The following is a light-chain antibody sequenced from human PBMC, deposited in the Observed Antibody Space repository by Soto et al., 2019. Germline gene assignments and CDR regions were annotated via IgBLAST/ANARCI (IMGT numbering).Light chain of an antibody. CDR2: EDS. V-gene: IGLV2-14*02. Sequence: QSALTQPASVSGSPEQSITISCTGTSSDVGAYNLVSWYQQHPGKAPRLIIYEDSKRPSGISPRFSGSKSDNTASLAITGLQAEDEADYYCQSYDSSLSASVFGGGTQLTVL. CDR1: SSDVGAYNL. J-gene: IGLJ7*01. CDR3: QSYDSSLSASV.